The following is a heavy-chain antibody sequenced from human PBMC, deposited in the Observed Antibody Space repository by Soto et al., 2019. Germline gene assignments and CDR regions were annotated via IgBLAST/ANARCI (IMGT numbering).Heavy chain of an antibody. CDR2: ITSNGGNA. D-gene: IGHD2-15*01. Sequence: GGSLRLSCVASGFTFGTYAMDGVRQDPGKGLEWVGVITSNGGNARYADSVKGRFTISRDDSKNSLYLQMNSLETEDTAVYYCVRVPLVASAAAPRGWFDPWGQGTLVTVSS. CDR1: GFTFGTYA. V-gene: IGHV3-30-3*01. J-gene: IGHJ5*02. CDR3: VRVPLVASAAAPRGWFDP.